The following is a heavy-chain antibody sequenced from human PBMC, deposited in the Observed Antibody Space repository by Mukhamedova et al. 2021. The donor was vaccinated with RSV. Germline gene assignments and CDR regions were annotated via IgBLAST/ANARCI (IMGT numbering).Heavy chain of an antibody. CDR3: ARSIAAALRFDY. D-gene: IGHD6-13*01. Sequence: GIINPSGGSTSYAQKFQGRVTMTRDTSTSTVYMELSSLRSEDTAVYYCARSIAAALRFDYWGQGTLVTVSS. V-gene: IGHV1-46*01. J-gene: IGHJ4*02. CDR2: INPSGGST.